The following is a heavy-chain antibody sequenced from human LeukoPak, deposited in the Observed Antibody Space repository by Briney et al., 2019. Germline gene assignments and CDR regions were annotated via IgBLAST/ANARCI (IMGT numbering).Heavy chain of an antibody. D-gene: IGHD5-18*01. CDR1: GYTFTGYY. CDR3: ARASRGSAMVENDY. CDR2: INPNSGGT. V-gene: IGHV1-2*02. J-gene: IGHJ4*02. Sequence: ASVKVSCKASGYTFTGYYMHWVRQAPGQGLEWMGWINPNSGGTNYAQKFQGRVTMIRDTSIGTAYMELSRLRSDDTAVYYCARASRGSAMVENDYWGQGTLVTVSS.